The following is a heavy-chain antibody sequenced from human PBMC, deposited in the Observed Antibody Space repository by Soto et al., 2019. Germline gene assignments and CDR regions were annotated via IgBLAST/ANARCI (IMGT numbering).Heavy chain of an antibody. D-gene: IGHD6-13*01. Sequence: PSETLSLTCAVYGGSFSGYYWSWIRQPPGKGLEWIGYIYYSGSTNYNPSLKSRVTISVDTSKNQFSLKLSSVTAADTAVYYCARSRGIAAAGTLAYWGQGTLVTVSS. V-gene: IGHV4-59*08. J-gene: IGHJ4*02. CDR2: IYYSGST. CDR1: GGSFSGYY. CDR3: ARSRGIAAAGTLAY.